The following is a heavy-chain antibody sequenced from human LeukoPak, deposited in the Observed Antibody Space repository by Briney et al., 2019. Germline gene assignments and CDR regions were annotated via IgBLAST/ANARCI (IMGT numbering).Heavy chain of an antibody. CDR2: LFSTGSA. D-gene: IGHD4-17*01. J-gene: IGHJ4*02. CDR3: ARVADYVGFDY. CDR1: GASLTRPTYY. V-gene: IGHV4-61*01. Sequence: SETLSLTCSVSGASLTRPTYYQWSWIRQPPGKGLELIGSLFSTGSATLNPSLKSRVTMSLDTSKSQFSLKLSSVTAADTAVYYCARVADYVGFDYWGQGTLVTVSS.